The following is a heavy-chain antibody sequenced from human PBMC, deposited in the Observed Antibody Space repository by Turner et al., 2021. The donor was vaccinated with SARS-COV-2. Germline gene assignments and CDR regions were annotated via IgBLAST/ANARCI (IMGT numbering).Heavy chain of an antibody. CDR2: IYYSGST. J-gene: IGHJ4*02. V-gene: IGHV4-39*01. Sequence: HLQLQESGPGQVKPSETLSLTCTISGGSISSSSYYWGWIRQPPGKGLEWIGGIYYSGSTDSNPSLKGRVTIDVDTSKNQFSLKSSSVTAADTDVYSCARRRFMSGYSFDYWGQGTLVTVSS. CDR3: ARRRFMSGYSFDY. CDR1: GGSISSSSYY. D-gene: IGHD3-3*01.